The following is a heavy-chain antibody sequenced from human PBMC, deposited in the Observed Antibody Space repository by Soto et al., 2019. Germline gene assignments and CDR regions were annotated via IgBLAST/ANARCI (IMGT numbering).Heavy chain of an antibody. D-gene: IGHD3-16*01. Sequence: EVQLLESGGGLVQPGGSLRLSCAASGFTFSSYAMSWVRQAPGKGLEWVSAISGSGGSTYYADSVKGRFTISRDNSKNTLYLQMNSLRAEDTAVYYCAKGSHYDYIWGSYTDFPFDYWGQGTLVTVSS. CDR2: ISGSGGST. CDR3: AKGSHYDYIWGSYTDFPFDY. V-gene: IGHV3-23*01. CDR1: GFTFSSYA. J-gene: IGHJ4*02.